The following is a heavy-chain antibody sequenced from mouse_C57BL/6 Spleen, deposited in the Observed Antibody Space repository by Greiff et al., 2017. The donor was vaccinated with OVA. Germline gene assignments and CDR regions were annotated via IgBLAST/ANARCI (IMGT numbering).Heavy chain of an antibody. V-gene: IGHV1-54*01. Sequence: VKLQQSGAELVRPGTSVKLSCKASGYAFTNYLIEWVKQRPGQGLEWIGVINPGSGGTNYNEKFKGKGTLTADKSSSTAYMQLSSLTSEDSAVYVCARYLGAAEAAFAYWGQGTLVTVSA. D-gene: IGHD3-2*02. CDR2: INPGSGGT. J-gene: IGHJ3*01. CDR3: ARYLGAAEAAFAY. CDR1: GYAFTNYL.